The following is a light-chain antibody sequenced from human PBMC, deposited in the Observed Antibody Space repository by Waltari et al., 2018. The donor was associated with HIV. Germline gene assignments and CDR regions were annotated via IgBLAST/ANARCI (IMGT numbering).Light chain of an antibody. CDR3: SSYTTIYTWV. J-gene: IGLJ3*02. CDR1: SSDIAADNY. V-gene: IGLV2-14*01. Sequence: QSALTQPASVSESPGQSITLSCTGTSSDIAADNYVSWFQHPPTKAPQLIIFDVSYRPSGVSNRFSGSKSGNTASLTISGLQAEDEADYYCSSYTTIYTWVFGGGTKLTVL. CDR2: DVS.